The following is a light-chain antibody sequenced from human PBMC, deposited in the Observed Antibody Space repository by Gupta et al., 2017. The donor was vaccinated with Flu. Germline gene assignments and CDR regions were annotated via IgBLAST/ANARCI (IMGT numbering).Light chain of an antibody. CDR2: GAI. J-gene: IGKJ3*01. Sequence: PGERATLSCRASQSVSSNVAWYQQKPGQAPRLLIYGAIHRAAGIPARFSGSGSGTEFSLTISSLQTEDFAVYYCEQYNNWPLFGPGTTVDIK. V-gene: IGKV3-15*01. CDR3: EQYNNWPL. CDR1: QSVSSN.